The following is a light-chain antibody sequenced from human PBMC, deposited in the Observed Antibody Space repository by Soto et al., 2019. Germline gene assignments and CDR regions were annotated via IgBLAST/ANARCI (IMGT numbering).Light chain of an antibody. CDR3: QQRNIWPPVT. Sequence: EIVMTQSPATLSVSPGERATLSCRASPSVTNFLAWYQQKPGQAPRLLIYGAFNRATGIPARFSGSGSGTHFTLTISSLEPEDFAVYYCQQRNIWPPVTFGQGTRLEIK. J-gene: IGKJ5*01. V-gene: IGKV3-11*01. CDR2: GAF. CDR1: PSVTNF.